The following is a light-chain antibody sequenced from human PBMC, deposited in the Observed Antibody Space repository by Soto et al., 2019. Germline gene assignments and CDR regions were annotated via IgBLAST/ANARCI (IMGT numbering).Light chain of an antibody. Sequence: QSVLTQPRSVSGSPGQSVTISCTGTSSDVGDYDYVSWYQQHPGKAPKLIIYDVSKWPSGVPDRFFGSKSGNTASLTISGLQAEDEADYYCCSYAGSYTLVFGGGTKLTVL. CDR1: SSDVGDYDY. V-gene: IGLV2-11*01. J-gene: IGLJ2*01. CDR3: CSYAGSYTLV. CDR2: DVS.